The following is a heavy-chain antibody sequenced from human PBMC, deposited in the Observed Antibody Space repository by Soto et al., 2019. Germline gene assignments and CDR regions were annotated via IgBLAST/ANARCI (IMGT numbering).Heavy chain of an antibody. CDR3: AREDIIVVPPAKGGGRSHQNPYGMDV. CDR2: INSDGTTT. Sequence: GGSLRLSCAVSGFTFSTYGIHWVRQAPGKGLEWVSRINSDGTTTYYADFVKGRFTNSRDNAKNTLYLQRNSLRAEDTAVYHCAREDIIVVPPAKGGGRSHQNPYGMDVWGQGTTVTVSS. J-gene: IGHJ6*02. V-gene: IGHV3-74*01. D-gene: IGHD2-2*01. CDR1: GFTFSTYG.